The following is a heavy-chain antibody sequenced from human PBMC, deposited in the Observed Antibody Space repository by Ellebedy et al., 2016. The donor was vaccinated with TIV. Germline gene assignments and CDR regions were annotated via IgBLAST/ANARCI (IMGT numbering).Heavy chain of an antibody. D-gene: IGHD3-9*01. V-gene: IGHV1-58*01. CDR1: GFTFASSA. CDR2: IVVGSGDT. CDR3: ASPGLRYLNWLPHMDV. J-gene: IGHJ6*02. Sequence: AASVKVSCKASGFTFASSAVQWVRLTRGQRLEGIGGIVVGSGDTFYAQRFQERVTFTRDMSTSTAYMDLTSLTSEDTAIYYCASPGLRYLNWLPHMDVWGQGTTVTVSS.